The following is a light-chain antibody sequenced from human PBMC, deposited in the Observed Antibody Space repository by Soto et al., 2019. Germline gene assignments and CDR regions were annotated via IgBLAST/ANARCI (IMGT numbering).Light chain of an antibody. V-gene: IGLV2-14*01. CDR3: SSYTNINTRACV. CDR2: EVS. CDR1: SSDVGGYNY. J-gene: IGLJ7*01. Sequence: QSALTQPASVSGSPGQSITISCTGASSDVGGYNYVSWYQQHPGKAPKVMISEVSNRPSGVSNRFSGSKSGNTASLTISGLQAEDEADYYCSSYTNINTRACVFGTGTQLTVL.